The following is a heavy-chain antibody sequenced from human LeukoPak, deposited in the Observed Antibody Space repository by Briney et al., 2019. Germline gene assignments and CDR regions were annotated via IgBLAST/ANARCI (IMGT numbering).Heavy chain of an antibody. CDR2: IYYSGST. J-gene: IGHJ6*03. V-gene: IGHV4-59*01. CDR1: GGSISSYY. CDR3: ARAFFVDYGGNGWGYYYMDV. D-gene: IGHD4-23*01. Sequence: SETLSLTCTVSGGSISSYYWSWLRQPPGKGLEWIGYIYYSGSTNYNPSLKSRVTISVDTSKNQFSLKLSSVTAADTAVYYCARAFFVDYGGNGWGYYYMDVWGKGTTVTVSS.